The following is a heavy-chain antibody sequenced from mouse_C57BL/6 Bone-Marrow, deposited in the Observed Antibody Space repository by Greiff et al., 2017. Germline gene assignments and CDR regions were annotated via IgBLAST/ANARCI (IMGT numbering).Heavy chain of an antibody. CDR1: GFTFSDYG. V-gene: IGHV5-17*01. CDR3: ARRITTVEAWFAD. Sequence: EVKLMESGGGLVKPGGSLKLSCAASGFTFSDYGMHWVRQAPEKGLEWVAYISSGSSTIYYADTVKGRFTISRDNAKNTLFLQMTSLRSEDTAMYYCARRITTVEAWFADWGQGTLVTVSA. D-gene: IGHD1-1*01. J-gene: IGHJ3*01. CDR2: ISSGSSTI.